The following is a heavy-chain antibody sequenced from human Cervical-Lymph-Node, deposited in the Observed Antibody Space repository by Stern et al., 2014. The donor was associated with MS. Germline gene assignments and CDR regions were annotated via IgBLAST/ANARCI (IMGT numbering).Heavy chain of an antibody. Sequence: VQLVESGPEVKRPGESLKISCQASGYTFTSYWIGWVRQMPGQGREWIAIIFPGGSDIRYSPSFQGQVTISADKSSSTAYLQWNNLKASDTAIYYCARQRYFDYWGQGTLVTVSS. CDR1: GYTFTSYW. V-gene: IGHV5-51*01. J-gene: IGHJ4*02. CDR2: IFPGGSDI. CDR3: ARQRYFDY.